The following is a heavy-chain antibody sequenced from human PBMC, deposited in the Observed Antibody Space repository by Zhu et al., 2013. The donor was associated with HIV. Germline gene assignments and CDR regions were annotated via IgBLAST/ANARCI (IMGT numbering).Heavy chain of an antibody. CDR2: IIPIFGTA. D-gene: IGHD6-19*01. J-gene: IGHJ4*02. Sequence: QVQLVQSGAEVKKPGSSVKVSCKASGGTFSSYAISWVRQAPGQGLEWMGGIIPIFGTANYAQKFQGRVTITADESTSTAYMELSSLRSEDTAVYYCASGWYPAGHVEVDIYYFDYWGQGTLVTVSS. CDR3: ASGWYPAGHVEVDIYYFDY. CDR1: GGTFSSYA. V-gene: IGHV1-69*01.